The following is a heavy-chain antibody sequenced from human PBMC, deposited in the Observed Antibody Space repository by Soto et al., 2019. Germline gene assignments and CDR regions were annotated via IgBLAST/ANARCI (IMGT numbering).Heavy chain of an antibody. CDR2: TYYNGDT. D-gene: IGHD6-19*01. CDR1: DDSFRGADYY. Sequence: PSETLSLTCTVSDDSFRGADYYWSWIRQPLGKGPEWIGYTYYNGDTKYNPALKSRVTMSVDTSKNQFSLRLSSVTAADTAVYFCARGNGYIDGWRTFDFWGRGILVTVSS. CDR3: ARGNGYIDGWRTFDF. V-gene: IGHV4-61*08. J-gene: IGHJ4*02.